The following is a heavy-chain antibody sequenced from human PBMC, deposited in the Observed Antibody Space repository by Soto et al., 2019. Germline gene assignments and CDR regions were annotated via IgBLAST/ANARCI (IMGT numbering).Heavy chain of an antibody. CDR3: ARGVIDYYDSSGSGYYFDY. CDR1: GFTFSSYG. J-gene: IGHJ4*02. Sequence: QVQLVESGGGVVQPGRSLRLSCAASGFTFSSYGMHWVRQAPGKGLEWVAVIWYDGSNKYYADSVKGRFTISRDNSKNTVDLQMNSLRAEDTAVYYWARGVIDYYDSSGSGYYFDYWGQGTLVTVSS. D-gene: IGHD3-22*01. V-gene: IGHV3-33*01. CDR2: IWYDGSNK.